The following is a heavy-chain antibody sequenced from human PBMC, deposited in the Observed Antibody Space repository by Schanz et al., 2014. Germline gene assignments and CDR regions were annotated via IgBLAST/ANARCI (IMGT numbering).Heavy chain of an antibody. CDR1: GGTFTSYS. CDR2: ITAYNGNT. Sequence: QVQLVQSGAEVKKPGSSMTVSCKASGGTFTSYSIHWVRQAPGQGLEWMGWITAYNGNTNYAQKLQGRVTMTADTSTSTAYMELRSLRSDDTALYDCTRGGYSYALSAFDIWGQGTMVTVSS. CDR3: TRGGYSYALSAFDI. V-gene: IGHV1-18*01. J-gene: IGHJ3*02. D-gene: IGHD5-18*01.